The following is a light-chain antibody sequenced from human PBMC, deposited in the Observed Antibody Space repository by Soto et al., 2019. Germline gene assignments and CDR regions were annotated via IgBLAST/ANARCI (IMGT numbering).Light chain of an antibody. V-gene: IGKV1-5*01. CDR3: QQYNSYPT. CDR1: QSITTW. CDR2: DAS. Sequence: DIQMTHSPSTLSASIGDRVTITCRASQSITTWLAWYQQKPGKAPKLLIYDASSLQSGVPSRFSGSGSGTEFILTISNLQPDDFATYYCQQYNSYPTFGRGTKVEVK. J-gene: IGKJ4*02.